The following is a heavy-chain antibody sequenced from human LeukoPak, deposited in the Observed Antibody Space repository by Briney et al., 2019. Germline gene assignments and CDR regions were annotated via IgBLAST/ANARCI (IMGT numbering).Heavy chain of an antibody. CDR1: GFTFSSYS. CDR3: ARDGGSSSSAFDI. D-gene: IGHD6-6*01. J-gene: IGHJ3*02. CDR2: ISSSSSYI. V-gene: IGHV3-21*01. Sequence: PGGSLRLSCAAPGFTFSSYSMHWVRHAPGRGLEWVSYISSSSSYIYYADSVKGRFTISRDNAKNSLYLQMNSLRAEDTAVYYCARDGGSSSSAFDIWGQGTMVTVSS.